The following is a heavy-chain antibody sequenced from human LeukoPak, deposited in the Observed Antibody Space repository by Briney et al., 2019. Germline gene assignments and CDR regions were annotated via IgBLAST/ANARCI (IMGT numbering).Heavy chain of an antibody. V-gene: IGHV3-7*01. Sequence: PGGSLRLSCAASGLTFTTYTMTWVRQAPGKGLEWVANIKEDGGERNYVDSVEGRFAVSRDNAKNSVYLQMNSLRVEDTAVYYCAREYWGVDYWGQGTLVTVSS. J-gene: IGHJ4*02. CDR1: GLTFTTYT. CDR2: IKEDGGER. D-gene: IGHD2-8*02. CDR3: AREYWGVDY.